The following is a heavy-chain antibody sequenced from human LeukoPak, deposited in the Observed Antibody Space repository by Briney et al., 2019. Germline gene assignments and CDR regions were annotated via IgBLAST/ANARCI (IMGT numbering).Heavy chain of an antibody. V-gene: IGHV4-61*02. CDR2: IYTSGST. D-gene: IGHD3-10*01. Sequence: PSETLSLTCTVSGDSISSGSHYWSWIRQPAGKGLEWIGRIYTSGSTNYNPSLKSRVTISVDTSKNQFSLKLNSVTAADTAVYYCARVGHYYDSGSYYNARGFFDYWGQGTLVTVSS. CDR1: GDSISSGSHY. CDR3: ARVGHYYDSGSYYNARGFFDY. J-gene: IGHJ4*02.